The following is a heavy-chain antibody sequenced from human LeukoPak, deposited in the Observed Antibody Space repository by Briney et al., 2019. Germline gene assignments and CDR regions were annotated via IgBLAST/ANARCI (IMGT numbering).Heavy chain of an antibody. CDR1: GGSISSYY. CDR2: IYTSGST. CDR3: ARGWVLAIWSGYKDDAFGI. D-gene: IGHD3-3*01. J-gene: IGHJ3*02. Sequence: SETLSLTCTVSGGSISSYYWSWIRQPAGKGLEWIGRIYTSGSTNYNPSLKSRVTISVDMSKNQFSLKLSSVTAADTAVYYCARGWVLAIWSGYKDDAFGIWGQGTMVTVSS. V-gene: IGHV4-4*07.